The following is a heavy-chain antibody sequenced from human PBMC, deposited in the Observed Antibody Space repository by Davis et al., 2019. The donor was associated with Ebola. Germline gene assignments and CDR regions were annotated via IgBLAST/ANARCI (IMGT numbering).Heavy chain of an antibody. CDR2: IYHSGST. CDR3: AREGVAREDY. D-gene: IGHD2-21*01. J-gene: IGHJ4*02. Sequence: GSLRLSCTVSGGSISSYYWSWIRQPPGKGLEWIGEIYHSGSTNYNPSLKSRVTISVDKSKNQFSLKLSSVTAADTAVYYCAREGVAREDYWGQGTLVTVSS. CDR1: GGSISSYY. V-gene: IGHV4-59*12.